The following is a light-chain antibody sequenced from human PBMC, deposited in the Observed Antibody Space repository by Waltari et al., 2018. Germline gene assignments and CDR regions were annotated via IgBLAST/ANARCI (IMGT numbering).Light chain of an antibody. V-gene: IGLV1-44*01. CDR3: AAWDGGLNGLI. CDR2: SNK. Sequence: QSVLSQPPSESGTPGQRVTISCSGTRSNVGSNTVNWYQHLPGTSPKLLIYSNKRRPAGVPDRFSASKSGTSASLAISGLQSEDEGDYYCAAWDGGLNGLIFGGGTKLTVL. CDR1: RSNVGSNT. J-gene: IGLJ2*01.